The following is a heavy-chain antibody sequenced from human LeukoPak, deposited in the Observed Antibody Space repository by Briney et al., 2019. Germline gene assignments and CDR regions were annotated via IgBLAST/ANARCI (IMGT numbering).Heavy chain of an antibody. CDR2: ISDSGSST. V-gene: IGHV3-53*01. J-gene: IGHJ4*02. D-gene: IGHD1-26*01. Sequence: GGSLRLSCAASGFTVSSNYMSWVRQAPGKGLEWVSGISDSGSSTYYADSVKGRFTISRDNSKNTLYLQMNSLRAEDTAVYYCARVYRGSSFDYWGQGTLVTVSS. CDR3: ARVYRGSSFDY. CDR1: GFTVSSNY.